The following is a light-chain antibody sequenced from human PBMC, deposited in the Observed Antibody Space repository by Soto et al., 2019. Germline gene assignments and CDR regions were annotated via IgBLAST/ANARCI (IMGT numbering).Light chain of an antibody. Sequence: EIVLTQSPGTLSLSPGERATLSCRASQSVSSSYLAWYQQKPGQAPRLVVYGAFIRATGIPDRFSGSGSGTDFTLTISRLEPEDFAVYYCQQYAVSPWTFGQGTKVEIK. CDR3: QQYAVSPWT. J-gene: IGKJ1*01. V-gene: IGKV3-20*01. CDR1: QSVSSSY. CDR2: GAF.